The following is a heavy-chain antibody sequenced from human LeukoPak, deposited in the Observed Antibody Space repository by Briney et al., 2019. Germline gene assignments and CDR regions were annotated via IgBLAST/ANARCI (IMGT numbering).Heavy chain of an antibody. Sequence: SETLSLTCSVSGASISSYNLGWIRQPPGKGLEWIGHFYYSGSPNYTPSLRSRLTMSVDTSKNQFSLRLASATAADTALYYCATYYDSGVYYPFWGLGILVTVSS. D-gene: IGHD3-22*01. CDR1: GASISSYN. CDR2: FYYSGSP. V-gene: IGHV4-59*08. CDR3: ATYYDSGVYYPF. J-gene: IGHJ4*02.